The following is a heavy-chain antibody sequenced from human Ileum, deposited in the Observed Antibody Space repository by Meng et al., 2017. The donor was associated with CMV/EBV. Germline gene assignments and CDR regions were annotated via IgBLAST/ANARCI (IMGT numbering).Heavy chain of an antibody. CDR2: ISASGGST. CDR1: GFTFSSYA. J-gene: IGHJ4*02. V-gene: IGHV3-23*01. CDR3: AKGATAFDY. Sequence: EVQLLGSGGDLVQPGGSLRLSCAASGFTFSSYAMTWVRQAPGKGLEWLSTISASGGSTYYADSVKGRFTISRDNSKNTLSLQLNNLRAEDTAVYYCAKGATAFDYWGQGTLVTVSS.